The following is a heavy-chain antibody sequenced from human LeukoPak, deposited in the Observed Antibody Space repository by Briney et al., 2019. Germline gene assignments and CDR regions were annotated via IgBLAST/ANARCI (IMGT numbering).Heavy chain of an antibody. CDR2: MYSSGST. V-gene: IGHV4-61*02. CDR3: ARGYCSGGSCYSYYYYNYMDV. J-gene: IGHJ6*03. CDR1: GGSISSGSYY. D-gene: IGHD2-15*01. Sequence: PSETLSLTCTVSGGSISSGSYYWSWIRQPAGKGLEWIGRMYSSGSTNYNPSLKSRVTISVDTSKNQFSLKLSSVTAADTAVYYCARGYCSGGSCYSYYYYNYMDVWGKGTTVTVSS.